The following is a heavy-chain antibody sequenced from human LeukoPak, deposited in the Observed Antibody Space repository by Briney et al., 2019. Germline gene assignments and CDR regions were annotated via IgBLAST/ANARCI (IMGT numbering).Heavy chain of an antibody. CDR3: ARHLAVVTAIAY. CDR2: IYYSGST. V-gene: IGHV4-39*01. CDR1: GGSISSSSYY. D-gene: IGHD2-21*02. Sequence: SETLSLTCTVSGGSISSSSYYWGWIRQPPGKWLEWIGSIYYSGSTYYNPSLKSRVTISVDTSKNQFSLKLSSVTAADTAVYYCARHLAVVTAIAYWGQGTLVTVSS. J-gene: IGHJ4*02.